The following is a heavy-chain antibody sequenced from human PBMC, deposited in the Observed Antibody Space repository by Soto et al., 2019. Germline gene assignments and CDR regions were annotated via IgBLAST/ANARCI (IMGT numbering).Heavy chain of an antibody. D-gene: IGHD1-26*01. Sequence: WSLRLSCAASGFTFNNFAMSWVRQAPGKGPEWVSTISAGGDNSYYAESVEGRFTISRDNSKETVSLQMNRLGAEDTAIYYCAKDEMGATRYRGQGTLVTVSS. J-gene: IGHJ4*02. CDR1: GFTFNNFA. CDR2: ISAGGDNS. CDR3: AKDEMGATRY. V-gene: IGHV3-23*01.